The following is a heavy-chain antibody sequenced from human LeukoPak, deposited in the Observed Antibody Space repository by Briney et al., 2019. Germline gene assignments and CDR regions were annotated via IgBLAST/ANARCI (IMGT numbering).Heavy chain of an antibody. CDR2: IYPGDSDT. CDR3: ARPYSSGWYAGFGFDI. V-gene: IGHV5-51*01. J-gene: IGHJ3*02. Sequence: GESLKISCKGSGYSFTSYWIGWVRQMPGKGLEWMGIIYPGDSDTRYSPSFQGQVTISADKSINTAYLQWSSLKAPDTAMYYCARPYSSGWYAGFGFDIWGQGTMVTVSS. D-gene: IGHD6-19*01. CDR1: GYSFTSYW.